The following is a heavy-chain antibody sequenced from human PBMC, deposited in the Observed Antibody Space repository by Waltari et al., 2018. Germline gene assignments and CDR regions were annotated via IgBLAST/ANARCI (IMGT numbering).Heavy chain of an antibody. CDR1: GFTFSSYS. J-gene: IGHJ5*02. Sequence: EVQLVESGGGLVQPGGSLRLSCAASGFTFSSYSMNWVRQAPGKGLEWGSCISSSGSTIYYADSVKGRFTISRDNAKNSLYLQMNSLRAEDTAVYYCARGGSGSYSTWFDPWGQGTLVTVSS. V-gene: IGHV3-48*04. CDR3: ARGGSGSYSTWFDP. CDR2: ISSSGSTI. D-gene: IGHD1-26*01.